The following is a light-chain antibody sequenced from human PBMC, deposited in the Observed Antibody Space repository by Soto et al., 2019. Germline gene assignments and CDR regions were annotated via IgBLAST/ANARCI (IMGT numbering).Light chain of an antibody. J-gene: IGLJ2*01. Sequence: QSALTQPASVSGSPGQSITISCTGTSSDVGTYNLVSWHQHHPGKAPKLIIYEGSKRPSGVSNRFSGSKSGNTASLTISGLQAEDEADYYCCSFAGGSTLVFGGGTTLTVL. CDR3: CSFAGGSTLV. CDR1: SSDVGTYNL. CDR2: EGS. V-gene: IGLV2-23*01.